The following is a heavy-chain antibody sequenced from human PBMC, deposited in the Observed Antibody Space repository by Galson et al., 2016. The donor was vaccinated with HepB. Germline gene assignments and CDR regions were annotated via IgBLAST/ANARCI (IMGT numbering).Heavy chain of an antibody. CDR3: ASPGRTVYCSGDSCYYYYYGMDV. Sequence: SVKVSCKASGGTLSRYAISWVRQAPGQGLEWMGGINPIFGTTNYAQKFQGRVTITADEPTSTAYMELSSLSSEDTAVYYCASPGRTVYCSGDSCYYYYYGMDVWGQGTTVSVSS. D-gene: IGHD2-15*01. CDR1: GGTLSRYA. V-gene: IGHV1-69*13. J-gene: IGHJ6*02. CDR2: INPIFGTT.